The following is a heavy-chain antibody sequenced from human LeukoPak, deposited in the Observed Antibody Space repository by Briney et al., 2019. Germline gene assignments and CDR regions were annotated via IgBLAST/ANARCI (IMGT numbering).Heavy chain of an antibody. V-gene: IGHV3-30-3*01. J-gene: IGHJ4*02. CDR1: GFTFNNFA. D-gene: IGHD6-19*01. Sequence: GGSLRLSCAASGFTFNNFAIHWARQAPGKGLEWVAVISNDGNTKHYADSVKGRFTVSRDNSKNTLYLQLNGLRRDDAALYSCARESALHGWTSAHLDYWGQGTLVTVSS. CDR3: ARESALHGWTSAHLDY. CDR2: ISNDGNTK.